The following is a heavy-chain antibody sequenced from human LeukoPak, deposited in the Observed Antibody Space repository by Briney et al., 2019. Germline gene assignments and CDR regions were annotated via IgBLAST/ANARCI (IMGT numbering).Heavy chain of an antibody. J-gene: IGHJ4*02. CDR1: GGTFSSYA. D-gene: IGHD3-3*01. V-gene: IGHV1-69*05. CDR2: IIPIFGTA. Sequence: SVTVSFTSSGGTFSSYAISWVRQAPGQGLEWMGGIIPIFGTANYAQKFQGRVTITTDESTSTAYMELSSLRSEDTAVYYCAMTTGGDFWSGYNFDYWGQGTLVTVSS. CDR3: AMTTGGDFWSGYNFDY.